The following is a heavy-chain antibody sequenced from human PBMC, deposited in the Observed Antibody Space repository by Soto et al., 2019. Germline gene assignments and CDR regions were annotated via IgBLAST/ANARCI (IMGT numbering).Heavy chain of an antibody. D-gene: IGHD6-13*01. CDR2: INHSGST. CDR1: GGSFSGYY. Sequence: SETLSLTCAVYGGSFSGYYWSWIRQPPGKGLEWIGEINHSGSTNYNPSLKSRVTISVDTSKNQFSLKLSSVTAADTAVYYCARGPADGTGGYFDYWGQGTLVTVSS. V-gene: IGHV4-34*01. J-gene: IGHJ4*02. CDR3: ARGPADGTGGYFDY.